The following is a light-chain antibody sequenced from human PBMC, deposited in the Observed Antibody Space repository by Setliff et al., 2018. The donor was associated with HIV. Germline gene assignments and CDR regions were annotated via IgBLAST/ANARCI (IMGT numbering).Light chain of an antibody. Sequence: QSALAQPASVSGSPGQSIIISCTGSSSDVGDHDYVSWYQQHPGKAPKLMIYEVTNRPSGVSNRFSGSKSGNTASLTISGLQAEDEADYYCSSYTSSSTLVVFGGGTKVT. CDR2: EVT. J-gene: IGLJ2*01. CDR1: SSDVGDHDY. V-gene: IGLV2-14*01. CDR3: SSYTSSSTLVV.